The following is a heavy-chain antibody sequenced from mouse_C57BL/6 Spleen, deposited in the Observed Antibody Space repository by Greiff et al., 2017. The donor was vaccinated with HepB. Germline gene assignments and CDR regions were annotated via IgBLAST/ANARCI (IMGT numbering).Heavy chain of an antibody. CDR2: IHPNSGST. V-gene: IGHV1-64*01. CDR1: GYTFTSYW. J-gene: IGHJ1*03. Sequence: VQLQQPGAELVKPGASVKLSCKASGYTFTSYWMHWVKQRPGQGLEWIGMIHPNSGSTNYNEKFKSKATLTVDKSSSTAYMQLSSLTSEDSAVYYCARPMVTPWYFDVWGTGTTVTVSS. D-gene: IGHD2-1*01. CDR3: ARPMVTPWYFDV.